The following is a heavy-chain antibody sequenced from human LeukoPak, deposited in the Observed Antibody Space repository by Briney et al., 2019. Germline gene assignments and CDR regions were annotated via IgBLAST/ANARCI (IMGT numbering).Heavy chain of an antibody. J-gene: IGHJ4*02. V-gene: IGHV3-30*02. CDR3: AIDVPTVVVNYYFDY. Sequence: GGSLRLFCAASGFTFSSYGMHWVRQAPGKGLEWVAFIRYDGSNKYYADSVKGRFTISRDNSKNTLYLQMNSLRAEDTAVYYCAIDVPTVVVNYYFDYWGQGTLVTVSS. D-gene: IGHD3-22*01. CDR1: GFTFSSYG. CDR2: IRYDGSNK.